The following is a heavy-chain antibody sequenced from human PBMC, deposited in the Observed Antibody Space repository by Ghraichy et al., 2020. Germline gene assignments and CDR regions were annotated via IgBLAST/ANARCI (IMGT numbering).Heavy chain of an antibody. Sequence: GGSLRLSCAASGFDFDDYSMHWVRQPPGKGLEWVSVISWDGGTTYYADSVKGRFTISRDNSNKSLYLKMNSLRSDDTALYYCGRGNYGAGSRTLVDSWGQGTLVTVSS. CDR2: ISWDGGTT. V-gene: IGHV3-43*01. D-gene: IGHD3-10*01. J-gene: IGHJ4*02. CDR1: GFDFDDYS. CDR3: GRGNYGAGSRTLVDS.